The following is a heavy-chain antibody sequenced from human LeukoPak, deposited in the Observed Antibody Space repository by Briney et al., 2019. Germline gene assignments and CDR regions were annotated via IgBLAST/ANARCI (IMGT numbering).Heavy chain of an antibody. CDR1: GGSISSGSDY. J-gene: IGHJ4*02. V-gene: IGHV4-61*02. CDR3: ATGPDDFWSGYYIYFDY. Sequence: SQTLSLTCTVSGGSISSGSDYWSWIRQPAGKGLEWIGRIYTSGTTIYNTSLKSRVTISVDTSKNQFSLKLSSVTAADTAVYYCATGPDDFWSGYYIYFDYWGQGTLVTVSS. CDR2: IYTSGTT. D-gene: IGHD3-3*01.